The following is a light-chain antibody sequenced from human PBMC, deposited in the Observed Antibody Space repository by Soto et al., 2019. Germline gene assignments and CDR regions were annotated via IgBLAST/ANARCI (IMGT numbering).Light chain of an antibody. J-gene: IGLJ1*01. Sequence: QSVLTQPPSASGTPGQSVTICCSGGSSNIGSNPVSWYQHVPGTAPKLLIHTNTQRPLGVPVRFSGSKSGTSASLAISGLQSEDEADYYCAAWDDTFYVFGSGTKLTVL. CDR3: AAWDDTFYV. CDR2: TNT. CDR1: SSNIGSNP. V-gene: IGLV1-44*01.